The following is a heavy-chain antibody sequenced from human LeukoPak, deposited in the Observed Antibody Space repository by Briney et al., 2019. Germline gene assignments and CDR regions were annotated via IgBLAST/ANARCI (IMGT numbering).Heavy chain of an antibody. J-gene: IGHJ3*02. CDR1: GGSIRSYY. V-gene: IGHV4-59*08. Sequence: SETLSLTCTVSGGSIRSYYWSWIRQPPGKGLEWIGYIYYGGSTNYNPSLKSRVAISVDTSKNQFSLKLDSVTAADTAVYYCARQEVAAPEKRYDAFDIWGQGTMVTVSS. CDR3: ARQEVAAPEKRYDAFDI. D-gene: IGHD6-13*01. CDR2: IYYGGST.